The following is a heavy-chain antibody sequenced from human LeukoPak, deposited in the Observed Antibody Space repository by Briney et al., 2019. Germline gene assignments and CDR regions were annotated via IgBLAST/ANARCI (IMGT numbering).Heavy chain of an antibody. CDR1: GFTFSSYA. V-gene: IGHV3-23*01. D-gene: IGHD2-15*01. Sequence: SGGSLRLSCAASGFTFSSYAMSWVRQAPGKGLEWVSAISGSGGSTYYADSVKGRFTISRDNSKNTLYLQTNSLRAEDTAVYYCAKVVSRYCSGGSCYRNWFDRWGQGTLVTVSS. CDR3: AKVVSRYCSGGSCYRNWFDR. J-gene: IGHJ5*02. CDR2: ISGSGGST.